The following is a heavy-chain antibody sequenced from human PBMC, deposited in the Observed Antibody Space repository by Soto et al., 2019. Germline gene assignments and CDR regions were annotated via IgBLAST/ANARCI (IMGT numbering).Heavy chain of an antibody. CDR3: ARAVEYSSSYHFDY. V-gene: IGHV4-30-4*01. CDR1: GGSISSGDYY. J-gene: IGHJ4*02. CDR2: IYYSGST. D-gene: IGHD6-6*01. Sequence: SETLSLTCTVSGGSISSGDYYWSWIRQPPGKGLEWIGYIYYSGSTYYNPSLKSRVTISVDTSKNQFSLKLSYVTAADTAVYYCARAVEYSSSYHFDYWGQGTLVTVSS.